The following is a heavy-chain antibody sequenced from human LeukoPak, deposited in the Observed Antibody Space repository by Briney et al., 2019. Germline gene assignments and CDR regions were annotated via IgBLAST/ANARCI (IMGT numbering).Heavy chain of an antibody. D-gene: IGHD3-22*01. V-gene: IGHV3-48*03. J-gene: IGHJ3*02. CDR1: VFTFSSYE. CDR3: ASILPISMMHDAFDI. Sequence: QPGGSLRLSCAASVFTFSSYEMSWVRQAPGKGLEWVSYISGSGSTIYYADSVKGRFTISRDNAKNSLYLQMNSLRAEDTAVYYCASILPISMMHDAFDIWGQGTMVTVSS. CDR2: ISGSGSTI.